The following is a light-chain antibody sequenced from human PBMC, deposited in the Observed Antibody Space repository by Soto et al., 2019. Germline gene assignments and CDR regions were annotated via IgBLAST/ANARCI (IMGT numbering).Light chain of an antibody. J-gene: IGKJ1*01. CDR2: RAS. Sequence: ETVLTQSPGTLSLSPGERATLSCRASQSVSSNYLAWYQQKPGQAPKVLIYRASSRATGIPDRFSGSGSGTDFTLTINSLQAEDVAVYYCQQYYSTPWTFGQGTKVDIK. CDR3: QQYYSTPWT. V-gene: IGKV3-20*01. CDR1: QSVSSNY.